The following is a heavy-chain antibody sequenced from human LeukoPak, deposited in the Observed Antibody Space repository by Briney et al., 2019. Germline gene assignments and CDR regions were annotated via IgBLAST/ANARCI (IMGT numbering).Heavy chain of an antibody. CDR3: AKSLFTSATGTGRAFHI. Sequence: GSLRLSCAASRFSFSTYPMGWVRQAPGKGLEWVSGISASGDVTFHADPVKGRFTISRDNSKNTLYPQMTSLRAEDTAEYYCAKSLFTSATGTGRAFHIWGQGTMVTVSS. CDR2: ISASGDVT. D-gene: IGHD1-1*01. V-gene: IGHV3-23*01. CDR1: RFSFSTYP. J-gene: IGHJ3*02.